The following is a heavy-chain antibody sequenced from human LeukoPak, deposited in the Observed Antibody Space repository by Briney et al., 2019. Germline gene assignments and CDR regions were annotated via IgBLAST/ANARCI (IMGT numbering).Heavy chain of an antibody. CDR3: ARDLMPYVDPEYFDH. V-gene: IGHV3-48*03. CDR2: ISSGGTTI. CDR1: GFTFSNFA. D-gene: IGHD3-9*01. J-gene: IGHJ4*02. Sequence: GGSLRLSCEASGFTFSNFAMNWVRQAPGKGLEWISFISSGGTTISYAESVRGRFTISRDNARNSLFLQMNSLRVEDTADYYCARDLMPYVDPEYFDHWGQGTLVTVSS.